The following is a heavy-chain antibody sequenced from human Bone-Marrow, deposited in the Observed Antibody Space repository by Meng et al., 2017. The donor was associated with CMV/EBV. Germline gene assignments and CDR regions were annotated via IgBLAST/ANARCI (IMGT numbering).Heavy chain of an antibody. D-gene: IGHD2-2*01. V-gene: IGHV3-21*01. Sequence: GESLKISCAVSGFTFSDYYMNWVRQAPGKGLEWVSSISSSSSYIYYADSVKGRFTISRDNAKNSLYLQMNSLRAEDTAVYYCARGLGTSCLRDWGQGTLVTVYS. CDR3: ARGLGTSCLRD. J-gene: IGHJ4*02. CDR1: GFTFSDYY. CDR2: ISSSSSYI.